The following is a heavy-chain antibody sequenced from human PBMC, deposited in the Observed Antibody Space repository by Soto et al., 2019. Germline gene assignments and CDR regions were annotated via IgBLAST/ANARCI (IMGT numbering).Heavy chain of an antibody. CDR3: AKGSRDPPYYGSGPGYYYHGMDV. CDR1: GFTFRTYA. J-gene: IGHJ6*02. V-gene: IGHV3-23*01. Sequence: GGSLRLSCAASGFTFRTYAMSWVCQAPWQVQEWLQAISGSGGSTYYADSVKGRFTISRDNSKNTLYLQMNSLRAEDTAVYYCAKGSRDPPYYGSGPGYYYHGMDVWGQGTTVTVSS. D-gene: IGHD3-10*01. CDR2: ISGSGGST.